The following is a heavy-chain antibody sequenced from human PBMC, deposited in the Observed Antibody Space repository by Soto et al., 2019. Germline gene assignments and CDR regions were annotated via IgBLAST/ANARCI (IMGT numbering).Heavy chain of an antibody. CDR2: IYYSGST. D-gene: IGHD6-13*01. J-gene: IGHJ4*02. CDR1: GGSISSGGYY. V-gene: IGHV4-31*03. CDR3: ARVAIDAGTGEDY. Sequence: LSLTCTVSGGSISSGGYYWSWIRQHPGKGLEWIGYIYYSGSTYYNPSLRSRVTISVDTSKNQFSLKLSSVTAADTAVYYCARVAIDAGTGEDYWGQGTLGTVSS.